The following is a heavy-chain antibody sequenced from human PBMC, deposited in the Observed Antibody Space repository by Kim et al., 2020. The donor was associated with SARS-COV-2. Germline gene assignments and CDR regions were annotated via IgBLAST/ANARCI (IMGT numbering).Heavy chain of an antibody. CDR3: AKARVGATAGAVFDY. Sequence: GGSLRLSCAASGFTFDDYAMHWVRQAPGKGLEWVSGISWNSGSIGYADSVKGRFTISRDNAKNSLYLQMNSLRAEDTALYYCAKARVGATAGAVFDYWG. CDR2: ISWNSGSI. CDR1: GFTFDDYA. D-gene: IGHD1-26*01. J-gene: IGHJ4*01. V-gene: IGHV3-9*01.